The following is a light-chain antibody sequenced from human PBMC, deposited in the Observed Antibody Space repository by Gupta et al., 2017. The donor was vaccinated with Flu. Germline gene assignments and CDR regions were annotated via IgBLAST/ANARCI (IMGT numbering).Light chain of an antibody. V-gene: IGKV3-20*01. Sequence: ESVLTQSPGTLSLSPGERATLSCRASQSVSSSYLAWYQQKPGQAPRLSIYGASSRATGIPDRFRGSWSGTDFPLTISRLEPEDFAVYYCQQYGSSPPITFGQGTRLELK. CDR2: GAS. CDR3: QQYGSSPPIT. J-gene: IGKJ5*01. CDR1: QSVSSSY.